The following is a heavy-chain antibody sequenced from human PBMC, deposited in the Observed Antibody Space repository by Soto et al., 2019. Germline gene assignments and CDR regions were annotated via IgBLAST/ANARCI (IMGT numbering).Heavy chain of an antibody. J-gene: IGHJ4*02. V-gene: IGHV4-39*01. D-gene: IGHD1-1*01. CDR2: IYYSGST. CDR1: GGSISAGSYY. Sequence: SETLSLTCTVSGGSISAGSYYWGWIRQPPGKGLEWIGNIYYSGSTYYNPSLKSRVTISVDTSKNQFSLKLNSVTAADTAVYYCVRGLSGYNVLAWVDYWGQGTLVTVSS. CDR3: VRGLSGYNVLAWVDY.